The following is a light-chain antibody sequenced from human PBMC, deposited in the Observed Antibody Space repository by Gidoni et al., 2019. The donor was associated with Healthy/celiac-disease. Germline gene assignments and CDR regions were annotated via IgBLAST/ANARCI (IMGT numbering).Light chain of an antibody. J-gene: IGLJ1*01. CDR2: EVS. CDR1: SSDVGGYNY. Sequence: QSALTQPASVSGSPGQSITISCTGTSSDVGGYNYVSWYQQHPGKAPKLMIYEVSNRPSGVPDRFSGSKSGNTASLTISGLQAEDEADDYCSSYTSSSTYVFGTGTKVTVL. V-gene: IGLV2-14*01. CDR3: SSYTSSSTYV.